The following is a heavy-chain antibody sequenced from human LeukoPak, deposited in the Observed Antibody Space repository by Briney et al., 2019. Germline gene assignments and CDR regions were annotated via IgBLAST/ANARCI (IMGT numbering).Heavy chain of an antibody. CDR3: AKELKPMIVVADLFDY. D-gene: IGHD3-22*01. CDR2: IKQDGSEK. V-gene: IGHV3-7*01. Sequence: GGSLRLSCAASGFTFSSYWMSWVRQAPGKGLEWVANIKQDGSEKYYVDSVKGRFTISRDNAKNTLYLQMNSLRPEDTAVYYCAKELKPMIVVADLFDYWGQGTLVTVSS. J-gene: IGHJ4*02. CDR1: GFTFSSYW.